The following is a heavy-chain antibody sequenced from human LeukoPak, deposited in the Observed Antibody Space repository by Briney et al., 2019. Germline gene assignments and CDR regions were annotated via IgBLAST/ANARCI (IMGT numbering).Heavy chain of an antibody. D-gene: IGHD1-26*01. CDR1: GFTVSTNE. CDR2: ISGGYT. Sequence: PGGSLRLSCAASGFTVSTNEMTWVRQAPGKGLEWVSSISGGYTYYADSRKDRFTISRDNSKNTLHLQMNSLRAEDTAVYYCAKDINAGHTRWELLDYWGQGTLVTVSS. J-gene: IGHJ4*02. CDR3: AKDINAGHTRWELLDY. V-gene: IGHV3-38-3*01.